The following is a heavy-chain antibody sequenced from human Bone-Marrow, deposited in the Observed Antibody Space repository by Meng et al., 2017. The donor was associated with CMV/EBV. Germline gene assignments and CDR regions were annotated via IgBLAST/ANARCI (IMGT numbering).Heavy chain of an antibody. D-gene: IGHD1-26*01. CDR2: ISGGGIST. J-gene: IGHJ4*02. Sequence: GGSLRLSCAASGFTFSSYGMSWVRQAPGKGLEWVSGISGGGISTYYADSVKGRFTISRDNSKNTLYLQMSSLRAEDTAVYYCAKESQYSGSPVAYWGQGKLVTVSS. V-gene: IGHV3-23*01. CDR3: AKESQYSGSPVAY. CDR1: GFTFSSYG.